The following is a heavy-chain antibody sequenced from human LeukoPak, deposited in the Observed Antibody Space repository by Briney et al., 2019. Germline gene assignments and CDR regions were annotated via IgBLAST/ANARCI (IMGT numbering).Heavy chain of an antibody. Sequence: ASVKVSCKASGYTFTSYCMHWVRQAPGQGLEWMGIINPSGGSTSYAQKFQGRATMTRDMSTSTVYMELSSLRSEDTAVYYCARGHSGYDWPDYWGQGTLVTVSS. J-gene: IGHJ4*02. CDR2: INPSGGST. V-gene: IGHV1-46*01. CDR3: ARGHSGYDWPDY. D-gene: IGHD5-12*01. CDR1: GYTFTSYC.